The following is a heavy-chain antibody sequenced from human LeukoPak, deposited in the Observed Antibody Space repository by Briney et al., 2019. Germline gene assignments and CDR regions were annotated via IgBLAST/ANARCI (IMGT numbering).Heavy chain of an antibody. CDR1: GFTFTTYG. CDR3: AKEVGSAAGKELLDY. D-gene: IGHD6-13*01. V-gene: IGHV3-30*18. CDR2: ISDDGSDE. Sequence: GSLRLSCAASGFTFTTYGMHWVRQAPVKGLEWVAFISDDGSDEYYADPVKGRFTISRDNSKNTLYLQMNSLTTEDTAVYYCAKEVGSAAGKELLDYWGQGTLVTASS. J-gene: IGHJ4*02.